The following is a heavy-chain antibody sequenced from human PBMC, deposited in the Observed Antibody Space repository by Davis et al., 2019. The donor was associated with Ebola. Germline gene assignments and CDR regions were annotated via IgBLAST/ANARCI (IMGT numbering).Heavy chain of an antibody. J-gene: IGHJ4*02. V-gene: IGHV1-18*01. CDR1: GYTFTSYA. CDR3: ARAEYNWNSFAY. Sequence: ASVKVSCKASGYTFTSYAMHWVRQAPGQRLEWMGWISAYNGNTNYAQKLQGRVTMTTDTSTSTAYMELRSLRSDDTAVYYCARAEYNWNSFAYWGQGTLVTVSS. CDR2: ISAYNGNT. D-gene: IGHD1-7*01.